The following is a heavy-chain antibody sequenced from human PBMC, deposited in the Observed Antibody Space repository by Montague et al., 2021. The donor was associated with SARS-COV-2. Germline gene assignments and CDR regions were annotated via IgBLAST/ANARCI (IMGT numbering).Heavy chain of an antibody. D-gene: IGHD2-21*01. CDR3: ARDRDWDDWCGMEV. V-gene: IGHV3-48*03. Sequence: RLSWSASGFIFSSYEMNWVRQAPGKGLEWISYISSSGGGSTKHYTDSVKGRFTISRDNAKNSLYLQMNSLRVEDTAIYYCARDRDWDDWCGMEVWGQGTTVTVSS. CDR2: ISSSGGGSTK. J-gene: IGHJ6*02. CDR1: GFIFSSYE.